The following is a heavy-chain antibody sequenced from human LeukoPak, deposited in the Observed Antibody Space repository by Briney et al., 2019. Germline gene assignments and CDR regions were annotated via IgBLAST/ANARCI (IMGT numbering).Heavy chain of an antibody. CDR2: IYYSGST. CDR1: GGSISSYY. CDR3: ARDKGLPYYYGSGSLSWFDP. J-gene: IGHJ5*02. D-gene: IGHD3-10*01. V-gene: IGHV4-59*12. Sequence: PSETLSLTCTVSGGSISSYYWSWIRQPPGKGLEWIGYIYYSGSTNYNPSLKSRVTISVDTSKNQFSLKLSSVTAADTAVYYCARDKGLPYYYGSGSLSWFDPWGQGTLVTVSS.